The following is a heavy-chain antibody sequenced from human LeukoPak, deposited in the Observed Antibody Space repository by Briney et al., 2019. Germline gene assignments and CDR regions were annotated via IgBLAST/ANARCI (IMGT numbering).Heavy chain of an antibody. CDR1: GFTFSSYA. J-gene: IGHJ5*02. D-gene: IGHD4-11*01. Sequence: GGSLRLSCAASGFTFSSYAMSWVRQAPGKGLEWVSAISSSGGSTYYADSVKGRFAIPRDKSKNTLYLQMNSLRAEDTAVYYCASRATVTTDRFWFDPWGQGTLVTVSS. CDR2: ISSSGGST. CDR3: ASRATVTTDRFWFDP. V-gene: IGHV3-23*01.